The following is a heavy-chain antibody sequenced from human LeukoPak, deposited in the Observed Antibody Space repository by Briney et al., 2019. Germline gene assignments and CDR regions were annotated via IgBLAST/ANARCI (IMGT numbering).Heavy chain of an antibody. D-gene: IGHD5-24*01. CDR3: AKGPIDGYFDY. V-gene: IGHV3-23*01. CDR2: ISSRGDST. CDR1: GFTFSNYA. J-gene: IGHJ4*02. Sequence: GGSLILSCAASGFTFSNYAMSWVRQVPGRGLEWVSTISSRGDSTYDADSVKGRFTISRDNSKNTLYLQMNSLRAEDTAVYYCAKGPIDGYFDYWGQGTLVTVSS.